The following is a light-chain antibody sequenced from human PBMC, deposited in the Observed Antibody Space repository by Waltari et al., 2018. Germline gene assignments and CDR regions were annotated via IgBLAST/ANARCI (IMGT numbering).Light chain of an antibody. CDR3: HQCGNSPYT. CDR1: HGLDSSY. J-gene: IGKJ2*01. V-gene: IGKV3-20*01. Sequence: EIVLTQSPATPSSSPGARATRSCRASHGLDSSYLSWYQLRRGQAPRLLIFGASSRATGIPDRFSGRAAGKDFTLTISRLEPEDFAVYFCHQCGNSPYTFGQGTTVEI. CDR2: GAS.